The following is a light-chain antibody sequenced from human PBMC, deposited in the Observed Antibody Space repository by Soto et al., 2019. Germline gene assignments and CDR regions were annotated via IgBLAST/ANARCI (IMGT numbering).Light chain of an antibody. CDR3: QQRSNWPT. CDR1: QSISSN. J-gene: IGKJ5*01. Sequence: EIVMTQSPGTLSVSPGGRATLSCRASQSISSNLAWYQQKPGQAPRLLIYDASNRATGIPARFSGSGSGTDFTLTISSLEPEDFAVYYCQQRSNWPTFGQGTRLEI. V-gene: IGKV3-11*01. CDR2: DAS.